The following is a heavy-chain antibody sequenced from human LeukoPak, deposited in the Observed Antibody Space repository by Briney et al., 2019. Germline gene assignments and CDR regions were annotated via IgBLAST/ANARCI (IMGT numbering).Heavy chain of an antibody. CDR2: IASDGSST. D-gene: IGHD2-2*02. V-gene: IGHV3-74*01. CDR1: GFTFSSYW. J-gene: IGHJ4*02. CDR3: ARGSRGFDCSSTSCYIDY. Sequence: GGSLRLSCAASGFTFSSYWMNWVRQAPGKGLVWVSRIASDGSSTTYADSVKGRFSISRDNAKNTLYLQMNSLRAEDTAVYYCARGSRGFDCSSTSCYIDYWGQGTLVTVSS.